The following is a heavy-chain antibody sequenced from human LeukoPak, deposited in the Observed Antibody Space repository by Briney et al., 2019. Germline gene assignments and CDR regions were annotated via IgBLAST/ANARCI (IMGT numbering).Heavy chain of an antibody. CDR3: ARAVSSGWYGTSPFDY. D-gene: IGHD6-19*01. Sequence: PGGSLRLSCAASGFTFSSYAMSWVRQAPGKGLEWVSAISGSGGSTYYADSVKGRFTISRDNSKNTLYLQMNSLRAEDTAVYYCARAVSSGWYGTSPFDYWGQGTLVTVSS. CDR2: ISGSGGST. J-gene: IGHJ4*02. CDR1: GFTFSSYA. V-gene: IGHV3-23*01.